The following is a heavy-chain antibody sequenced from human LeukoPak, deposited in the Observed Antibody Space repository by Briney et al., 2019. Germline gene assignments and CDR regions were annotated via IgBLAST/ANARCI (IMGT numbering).Heavy chain of an antibody. CDR3: ARELLFWSGSLDY. V-gene: IGHV4-4*07. CDR2: IYTSGST. J-gene: IGHJ4*02. D-gene: IGHD3-3*01. CDR1: GGSISSYY. Sequence: PSETLSLTCTVSGGSISSYYWSWIRRPAGKGLKWFGRIYTSGSTNYNPSLKSRVTMSVDTSKNQFSLKLSSVTAADTAVYYCARELLFWSGSLDYWGQGTLVTVSS.